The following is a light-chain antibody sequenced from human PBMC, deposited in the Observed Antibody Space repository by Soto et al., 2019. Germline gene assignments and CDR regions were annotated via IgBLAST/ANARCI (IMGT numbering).Light chain of an antibody. CDR3: SSYTSDSTYV. CDR1: SSDVGGYNY. Sequence: QSALTQPASVSGSPGQSITISCTGTSSDVGGYNYVSWYQQHPGKAPKLIIYEVSNRPSEISNRFSGSKSGNTASLTISGLQAEDEAGYYCSSYTSDSTYVFGTGTKVTVL. CDR2: EVS. J-gene: IGLJ1*01. V-gene: IGLV2-14*01.